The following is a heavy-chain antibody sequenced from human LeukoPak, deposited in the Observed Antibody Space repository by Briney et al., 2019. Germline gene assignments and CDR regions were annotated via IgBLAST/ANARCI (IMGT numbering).Heavy chain of an antibody. J-gene: IGHJ4*02. V-gene: IGHV3-48*04. Sequence: GGSLRLSCAASGFTFTAYSMNWVRQVPGNELEWLSYISTSSTTIYYADSVKGRFTISRDNAKNSLYLQMNSLRAEDTAIYYCATRIDYWGQGTLVTVSS. CDR3: ATRIDY. CDR1: GFTFTAYS. CDR2: ISTSSTTI.